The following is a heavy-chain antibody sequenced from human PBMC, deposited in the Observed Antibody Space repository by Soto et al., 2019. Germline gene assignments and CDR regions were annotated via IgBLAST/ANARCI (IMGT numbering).Heavy chain of an antibody. V-gene: IGHV3-48*02. D-gene: IGHD5-18*01. CDR1: GFTFSSYT. CDR2: ISGSGRTT. CDR3: ARVRGYADGGAFAI. Sequence: EAQLVESGGALVQPGGSLTLSCAATGFTFSSYTINWVRQAPGKGLEWVSYISGSGRTTYYADSVKGRFTITRDNAKNSVSLQLSSLRDEDAAVYYCARVRGYADGGAFAIWGQGTMVTVSS. J-gene: IGHJ3*02.